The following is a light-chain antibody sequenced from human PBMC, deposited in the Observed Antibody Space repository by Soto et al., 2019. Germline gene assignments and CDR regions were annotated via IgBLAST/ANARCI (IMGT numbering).Light chain of an antibody. V-gene: IGLV1-44*01. CDR1: SSNIGRNT. J-gene: IGLJ1*01. CDR3: AAWDDSLNGDV. CDR2: SNN. Sequence: VLTQPPSASGTPGQRVTISCSGSSSNIGRNTVNWYQQLPGTAPKLLIYSNNQRPSGVPDRFSGSKSGTSASLAISGLQSEDEADYYCAAWDDSLNGDVFGTGTKVTVL.